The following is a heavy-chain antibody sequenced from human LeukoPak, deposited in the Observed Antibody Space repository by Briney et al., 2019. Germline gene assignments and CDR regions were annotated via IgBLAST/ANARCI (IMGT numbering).Heavy chain of an antibody. J-gene: IGHJ6*03. CDR2: IIPIFGTA. CDR3: ARAEKPNWGNYYYYCMDV. CDR1: GGTFSSYA. V-gene: IGHV1-69*05. D-gene: IGHD7-27*01. Sequence: SVKVSCKASGGTFSSYAISWVRQAPGQGLEWMGGIIPIFGTANYAQKFQGRVTITTDESTSTAYMELSSLRSEDTAVYYCARAEKPNWGNYYYYCMDVWGKGTTVTVSS.